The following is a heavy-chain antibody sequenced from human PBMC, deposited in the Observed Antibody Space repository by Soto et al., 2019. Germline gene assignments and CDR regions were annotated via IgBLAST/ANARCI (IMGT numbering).Heavy chain of an antibody. V-gene: IGHV4-39*01. CDR1: GGSISSTSYY. J-gene: IGHJ5*02. D-gene: IGHD3-3*01. Sequence: PSETLSLTCTVSGGSISSTSYYWGWIRQPPGKGLEWIGSIYYSGSTYYNPFLKSRVTISVDTSKNQFSLKLSSVTAADTAVYYCARQNTGANYDFWSGYTDNWFDPWGQGTLVTVSS. CDR2: IYYSGST. CDR3: ARQNTGANYDFWSGYTDNWFDP.